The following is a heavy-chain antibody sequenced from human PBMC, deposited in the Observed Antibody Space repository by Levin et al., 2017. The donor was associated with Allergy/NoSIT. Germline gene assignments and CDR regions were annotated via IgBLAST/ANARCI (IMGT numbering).Heavy chain of an antibody. CDR3: ARHRWRTGYDFDY. CDR1: GYSFTSYW. Sequence: KVSCKGSGYSFTSYWISWVRQMPGKGLEWMGRIDPSDSYTNYSPSFQGHVTISADKSISTAYLQWSSLKASDTAMYYCARHRWRTGYDFDYWGQGTLVTVSS. D-gene: IGHD3/OR15-3a*01. CDR2: IDPSDSYT. J-gene: IGHJ4*02. V-gene: IGHV5-10-1*01.